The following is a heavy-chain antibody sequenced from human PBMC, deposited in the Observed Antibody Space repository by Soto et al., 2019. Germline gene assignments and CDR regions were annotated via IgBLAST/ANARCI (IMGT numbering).Heavy chain of an antibody. J-gene: IGHJ4*02. Sequence: QVQLVESGGGVVQPGMSLRLSCAASGFTFSNYAIHWVRQAPGKGLEWVTVISYNGINKYYADSVKGRFTISRDNSKNTLYLQMNSLRTEDTAVYDCAREYDSLDYWGQGTLVTVSS. CDR1: GFTFSNYA. CDR2: ISYNGINK. V-gene: IGHV3-30-3*01. D-gene: IGHD3-16*01. CDR3: AREYDSLDY.